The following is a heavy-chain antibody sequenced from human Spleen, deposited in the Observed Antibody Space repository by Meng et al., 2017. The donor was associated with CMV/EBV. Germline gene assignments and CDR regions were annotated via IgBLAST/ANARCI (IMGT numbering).Heavy chain of an antibody. J-gene: IGHJ4*02. CDR3: ARDGQWELLPQGFDY. V-gene: IGHV3-48*03. D-gene: IGHD1-26*01. CDR2: ISSSGSTI. CDR1: GFTFSSYE. Sequence: GESLKISCAASGFTFSSYEMNWVRQAPGKGLEWVSYISSSGSTIYYADSVKGRFTISRDNAKNSLYLQMNSLRAEDTAVYYCARDGQWELLPQGFDYWGQGTLVTVPQ.